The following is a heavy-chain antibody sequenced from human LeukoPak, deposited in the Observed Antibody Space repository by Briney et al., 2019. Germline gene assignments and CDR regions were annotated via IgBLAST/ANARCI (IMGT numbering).Heavy chain of an antibody. Sequence: PSETLSLTCTVSGGSISSSSYYWSWIRQPPGKGLEWIGYIYYSGSTNYNPSLKSRVTISVDTSKNQFSLKLSSVTAADTAVYYCARVVAVAGLGFFDYWGQGTLVTVSS. J-gene: IGHJ4*02. D-gene: IGHD6-19*01. CDR2: IYYSGST. V-gene: IGHV4-61*01. CDR3: ARVVAVAGLGFFDY. CDR1: GGSISSSSYY.